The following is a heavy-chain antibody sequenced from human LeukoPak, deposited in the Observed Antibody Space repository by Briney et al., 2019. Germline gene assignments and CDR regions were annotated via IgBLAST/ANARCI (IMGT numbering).Heavy chain of an antibody. J-gene: IGHJ4*02. D-gene: IGHD6-6*01. Sequence: ASVKVSCKASGYTFTSYDINWVRQATGQGLEWMGCMNPNSGNTGYAQKFQGRVTMTRNTSISTAYMELSSLRSEDTAVYYCARAASIATRTAGYWGQGTLVTVSS. CDR2: MNPNSGNT. V-gene: IGHV1-8*01. CDR3: ARAASIATRTAGY. CDR1: GYTFTSYD.